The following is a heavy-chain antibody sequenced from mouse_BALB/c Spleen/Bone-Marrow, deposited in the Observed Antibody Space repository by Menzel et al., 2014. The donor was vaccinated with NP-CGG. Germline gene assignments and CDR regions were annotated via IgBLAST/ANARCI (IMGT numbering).Heavy chain of an antibody. CDR2: ISDGGSYT. CDR1: GFTFSDYY. Sequence: EVKLVESGGGLVKPGGSLKLSCAASGFTFSDYYMYWVRQTREKRLEWVATISDGGSYTYYPDSVKGRFTISRDNAENNLYLQMSSLKSEDTAMYYCARDYDYAMDYWGQGTSVTVSS. CDR3: ARDYDYAMDY. V-gene: IGHV5-4*02. J-gene: IGHJ4*01. D-gene: IGHD2-12*01.